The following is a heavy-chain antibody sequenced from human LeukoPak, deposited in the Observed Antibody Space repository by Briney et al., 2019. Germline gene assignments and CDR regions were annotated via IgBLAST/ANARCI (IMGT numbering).Heavy chain of an antibody. V-gene: IGHV7-4-1*02. CDR1: GYTFTSYA. CDR3: ARGGSSGYPLDAFDI. CDR2: INTNTGNP. J-gene: IGHJ3*02. D-gene: IGHD3-22*01. Sequence: ASVNVSCKASGYTFTSYAMNWVRQAPGQGLEWMGWINTNTGNPTYAQGFTGRFVFSLDTSVSTAYLQISSLKAEDTAVYYCARGGSSGYPLDAFDIWGQGTMVTVSS.